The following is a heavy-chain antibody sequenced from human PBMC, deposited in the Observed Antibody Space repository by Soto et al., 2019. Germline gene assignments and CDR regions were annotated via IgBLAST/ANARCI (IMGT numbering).Heavy chain of an antibody. CDR1: GDSVSSNSAA. Sequence: SQTLALPCAISGDSVSSNSAACNFIRQSPSRGLEWLGRTYYRSKWYNDYAVSVKSRITINPDTSKNQFSLQLNSVTPEDTAVYYCARDRYSGSYPAFDYWGQGTLVTVSS. V-gene: IGHV6-1*01. D-gene: IGHD1-26*01. CDR3: ARDRYSGSYPAFDY. CDR2: TYYRSKWYN. J-gene: IGHJ4*02.